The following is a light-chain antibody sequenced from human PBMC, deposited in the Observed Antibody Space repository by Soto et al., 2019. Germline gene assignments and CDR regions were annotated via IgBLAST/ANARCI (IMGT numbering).Light chain of an antibody. CDR3: AAWDDSLNAAV. V-gene: IGLV1-44*01. CDR1: SSNIGGNT. J-gene: IGLJ2*01. Sequence: QSVLTQPPSASGTPGQRVTISCSGSSSNIGGNTVNWYQQLPGTAPKLLIYGNNQRPSGVPDRFSASKSGTSASLAISGRQSDDEDDYYCAAWDDSLNAAVFGGGTKLTVL. CDR2: GNN.